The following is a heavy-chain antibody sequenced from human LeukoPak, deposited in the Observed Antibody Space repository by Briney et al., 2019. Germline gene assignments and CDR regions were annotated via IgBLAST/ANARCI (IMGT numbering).Heavy chain of an antibody. J-gene: IGHJ4*02. Sequence: GGSLRLSCAASGFSVSSNYMSWVRQAPGKGLEWVSVIYSGGTTYYADSVKGRFTISRDNSKNTLYLQMNSLRVEDTAVYYCARGGSFFYESNHIDYWGQGTLVTVSS. V-gene: IGHV3-66*01. CDR3: ARGGSFFYESNHIDY. D-gene: IGHD3-22*01. CDR2: IYSGGTT. CDR1: GFSVSSNY.